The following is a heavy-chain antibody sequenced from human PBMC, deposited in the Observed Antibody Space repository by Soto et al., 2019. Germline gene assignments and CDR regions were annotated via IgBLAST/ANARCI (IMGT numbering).Heavy chain of an antibody. Sequence: ASETLSLTCTVSGGSISSGGYYWSWIRQHPGKGLEWIGYIYYSGSTYYNPSLKSRVTISVDTSKNQFSLKLSSVTAADTAVYYCASSQRIDFWSGYLFDYWGQGTLVIVSS. CDR1: GGSISSGGYY. CDR2: IYYSGST. D-gene: IGHD3-3*01. V-gene: IGHV4-31*02. J-gene: IGHJ4*02. CDR3: ASSQRIDFWSGYLFDY.